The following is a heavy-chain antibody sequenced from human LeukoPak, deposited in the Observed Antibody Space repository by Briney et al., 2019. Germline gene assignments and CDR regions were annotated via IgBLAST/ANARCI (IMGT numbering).Heavy chain of an antibody. CDR2: INSDGSEG. CDR3: ARSSYSSSSSV. CDR1: GFTFSGFW. V-gene: IGHV3-7*03. D-gene: IGHD6-6*01. J-gene: IGHJ3*01. Sequence: GGSQRLSCAVSGFTFSGFWMSWSRQAPGKGLEWVASINSDGSEGYYADVVKGRFTISRDNAKNSLYLQIISLRAEDTAVYYCARSSYSSSSSVWGQGTMVTVSS.